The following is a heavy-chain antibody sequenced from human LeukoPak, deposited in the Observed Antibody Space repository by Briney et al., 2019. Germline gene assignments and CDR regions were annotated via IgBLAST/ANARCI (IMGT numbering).Heavy chain of an antibody. CDR3: ARDTKFSP. D-gene: IGHD3-3*01. CDR2: IYSSGSM. Sequence: SETLSLTCTVSGGSISGYYWSWIRQPAGKGLEWIGRIYSSGSMNYNPSLKSRVTMSIDTSKNQFSLKLSSVTAADTAFYYCARDTKFSPWGQGTLVTVSS. CDR1: GGSISGYY. V-gene: IGHV4-4*07. J-gene: IGHJ5*02.